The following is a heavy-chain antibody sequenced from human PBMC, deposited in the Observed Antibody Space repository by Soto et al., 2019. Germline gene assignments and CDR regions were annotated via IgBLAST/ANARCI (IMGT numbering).Heavy chain of an antibody. J-gene: IGHJ4*02. D-gene: IGHD2-8*01. CDR3: ARVGNNGWPLEYDY. CDR2: IGGYNGDS. V-gene: IGHV1-18*04. Sequence: QPQLVQSGPEVRKPGASVNVSCKASGYTFTTYGISWVRQAPGQGLEWMGWIGGYNGDSHNAQKFQGRLTMTRDTSTKTAYMELRSLRYDDTAVYYCARVGNNGWPLEYDYGGQGTLVIVSS. CDR1: GYTFTTYG.